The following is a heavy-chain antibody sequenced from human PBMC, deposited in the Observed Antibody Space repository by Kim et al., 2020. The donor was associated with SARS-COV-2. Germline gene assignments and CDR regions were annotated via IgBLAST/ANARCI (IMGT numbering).Heavy chain of an antibody. Sequence: YYADSVKGRFTISRDNSKNTLYLQMNSLRAEDTAVYYCARVHNQGNWFDPWGQGTLVTVSS. CDR3: ARVHNQGNWFDP. V-gene: IGHV3-53*01. D-gene: IGHD1-20*01. J-gene: IGHJ5*02.